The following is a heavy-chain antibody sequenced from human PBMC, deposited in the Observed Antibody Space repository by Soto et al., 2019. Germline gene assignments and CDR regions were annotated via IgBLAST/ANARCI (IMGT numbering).Heavy chain of an antibody. Sequence: SGKVACKASGYTFTGYYMHWGRQAPGQGLEWMGWINPNSGGTNYAQKFQGRVTMTRDTSISTAYMELSRLRSDETAVYYCARDIGAYYYDSSGYLFDYWG. CDR2: INPNSGGT. CDR3: ARDIGAYYYDSSGYLFDY. CDR1: GYTFTGYY. D-gene: IGHD3-22*01. V-gene: IGHV1-2*02. J-gene: IGHJ4*01.